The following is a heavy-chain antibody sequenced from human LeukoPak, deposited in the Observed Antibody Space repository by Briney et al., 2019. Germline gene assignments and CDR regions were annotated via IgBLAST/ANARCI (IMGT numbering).Heavy chain of an antibody. J-gene: IGHJ4*02. D-gene: IGHD2-21*02. CDR2: INPGDSDT. CDR3: ARWLGTAGGDH. V-gene: IGHV5-51*01. CDR1: SRCSPSYY. Sequence: GEARKIDCSGASRCSPSYYIGWVGHMPRKGLGWRGFINPGDSDTRYSPSFQGQVTISADKYISTAYLEWSSLKASDSAMYYCARWLGTAGGDHRGERTLVSVPS.